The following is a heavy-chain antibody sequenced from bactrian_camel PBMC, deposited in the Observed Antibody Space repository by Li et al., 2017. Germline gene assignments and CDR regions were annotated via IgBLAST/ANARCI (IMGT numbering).Heavy chain of an antibody. V-gene: IGHV3S55*01. Sequence: HVQLVESGGGSVQAGGSLRLSCTASGYSSCTYDTAWYRQPPGKEREFVSSIVSDGTVRYADSVKGRFTISQDSPKNSINLQMDRLKDKDTAMYYCAGTEHCVGRVGLGESNFPYWGQGTQVTVS. D-gene: IGHD5*01. CDR1: GYSSCTYD. CDR3: AGTEHCVGRVGLGESNFPY. J-gene: IGHJ4*01. CDR2: IVSDGTV.